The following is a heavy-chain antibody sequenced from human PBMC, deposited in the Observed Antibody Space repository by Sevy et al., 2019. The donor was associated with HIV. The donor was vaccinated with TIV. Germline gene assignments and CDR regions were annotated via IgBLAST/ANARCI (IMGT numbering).Heavy chain of an antibody. V-gene: IGHV4-34*01. CDR1: GGSFSGYY. D-gene: IGHD2-21*02. J-gene: IGHJ3*02. Sequence: PETLSLTCAVYGGSFSGYYWSWIRQPPGKGLEWIGEINHSGSTNYNPSLKSRVTISVDTSKNQFSLKLSSVTAADTAVYYCARVYCGGDCYQGGAFDIWGQGTMVTVSS. CDR2: INHSGST. CDR3: ARVYCGGDCYQGGAFDI.